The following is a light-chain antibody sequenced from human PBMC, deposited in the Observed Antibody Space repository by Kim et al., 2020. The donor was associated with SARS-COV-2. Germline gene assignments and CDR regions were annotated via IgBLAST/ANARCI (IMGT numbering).Light chain of an antibody. CDR3: QQYNNWPGT. Sequence: EIVMTQSPATLSVSPGERATLSCRASQSVSSNLAWYQQKPGQAPSLLIYGASTRATGFPARFSGSGSGTEFTLTISSLQSEDFAVYYCQQYNNWPGTFGQGTKVDIK. J-gene: IGKJ1*01. CDR1: QSVSSN. V-gene: IGKV3-15*01. CDR2: GAS.